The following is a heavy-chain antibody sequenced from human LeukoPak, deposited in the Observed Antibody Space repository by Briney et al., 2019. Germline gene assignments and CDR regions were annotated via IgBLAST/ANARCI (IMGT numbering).Heavy chain of an antibody. CDR3: ATDSIAAAGMPLDY. Sequence: ASVKVSCKVSGYTLTELSMHWVRQAPGKGLEWMGGFDPEDGETIYAQKFQGRVTMTEDTSTDTAYMELSGLRSEDTAVYYCATDSIAAAGMPLDYWGQGTLVTVSS. J-gene: IGHJ4*02. CDR1: GYTLTELS. V-gene: IGHV1-24*01. D-gene: IGHD6-13*01. CDR2: FDPEDGET.